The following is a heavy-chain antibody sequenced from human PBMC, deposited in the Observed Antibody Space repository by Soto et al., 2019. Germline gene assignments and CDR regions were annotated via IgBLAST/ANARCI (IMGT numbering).Heavy chain of an antibody. D-gene: IGHD3-16*01. CDR3: ASGGNWFDP. CDR2: MYYNGNI. V-gene: IGHV4-59*02. Sequence: SETLSLTCNVSGGSVTNDYWTWIRQSPEKGLEWIAYMYYNGNINYNPSLKSRVTISIDTSKNQFSLTLKSVTAADTAVYYCASGGNWFDPWGQGVLVTVSS. CDR1: GGSVTNDY. J-gene: IGHJ5*02.